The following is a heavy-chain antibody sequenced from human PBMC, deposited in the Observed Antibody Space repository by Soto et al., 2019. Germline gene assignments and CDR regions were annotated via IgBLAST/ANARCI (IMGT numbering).Heavy chain of an antibody. V-gene: IGHV3-23*01. CDR1: GFTFSSYA. J-gene: IGHJ4*02. CDR2: ISGSGGSS. Sequence: GGSLRLSCAVSGFTFSSYAMSWVRQAPGKGLEWVSAISGSGGSSYYADSVKGRFTISRDNSKNTLYLQVNSLRAEDTAIYYCAKGGSYYYDSSGYYPYWGQGTLVTVSS. D-gene: IGHD3-22*01. CDR3: AKGGSYYYDSSGYYPY.